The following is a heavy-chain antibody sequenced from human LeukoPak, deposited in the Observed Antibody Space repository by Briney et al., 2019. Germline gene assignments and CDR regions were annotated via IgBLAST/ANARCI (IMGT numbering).Heavy chain of an antibody. J-gene: IGHJ4*02. Sequence: GGSLRLSCAASGFTFSSYSMNWVRQAPGKGLDWVSSISSSSSYIYYADSVKGRFTISRDNAKNSLYLQMNSLRAEDTAVYYCARDSTYYYDSSGYYPRGQGTLVTVSS. V-gene: IGHV3-21*01. CDR2: ISSSSSYI. CDR1: GFTFSSYS. D-gene: IGHD3-22*01. CDR3: ARDSTYYYDSSGYYP.